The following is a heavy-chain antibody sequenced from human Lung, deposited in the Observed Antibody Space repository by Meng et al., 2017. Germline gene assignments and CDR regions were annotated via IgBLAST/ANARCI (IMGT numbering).Heavy chain of an antibody. V-gene: IGHV3-74*01. CDR2: ITGDGSST. CDR1: GFTVRTHW. D-gene: IGHD4-11*01. J-gene: IGHJ4*02. Sequence: VESAGGLLHPGGSLKLCWADSGFTVRTHWMLWVRRAPGKGLERVSRITGDGSSTIYADSVQGRFTMSRDNAKNTLSLQMNSLRAEDTAVYYCARGGVTTDDWGQGTLVTVSS. CDR3: ARGGVTTDD.